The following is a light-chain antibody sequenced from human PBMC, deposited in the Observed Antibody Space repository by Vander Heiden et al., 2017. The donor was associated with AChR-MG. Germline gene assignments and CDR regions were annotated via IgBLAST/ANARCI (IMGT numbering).Light chain of an antibody. CDR2: SNN. V-gene: IGLV1-44*01. CDR1: SANIGRSH. CDR3: SAWDDSLNEGV. J-gene: IGLJ3*02. Sequence: QSVLTQSPSASGTPGQRVTISCSGSSANIGRSHVNWYQQLPGTAPKLLIYSNNQRPSGVPDRFSGSKSGTSASLAISGLQSEDAADYYCSAWDDSLNEGVFGGGTKLTVL.